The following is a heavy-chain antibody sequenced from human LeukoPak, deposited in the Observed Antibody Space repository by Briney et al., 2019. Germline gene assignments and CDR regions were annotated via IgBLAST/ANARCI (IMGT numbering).Heavy chain of an antibody. CDR3: ATESHWGSENNY. V-gene: IGHV1-69*04. J-gene: IGHJ4*02. Sequence: ASVKVSCKAFGGTFSNYAISWVRQVPGQGLEWMGRIIPILGVANYAQKFQGGVTITADKSTSTAYMELSSLGSEDTAVFYCATESHWGSENNYWGQGTLVTVSS. D-gene: IGHD7-27*01. CDR1: GGTFSNYA. CDR2: IIPILGVA.